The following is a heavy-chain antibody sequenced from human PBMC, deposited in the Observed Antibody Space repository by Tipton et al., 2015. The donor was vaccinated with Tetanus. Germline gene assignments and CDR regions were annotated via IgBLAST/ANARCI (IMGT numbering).Heavy chain of an antibody. D-gene: IGHD6-19*01. V-gene: IGHV3-30*04. CDR2: ISYDGSNK. CDR1: GFTFSSYA. Sequence: PRLSCAASGFTFSSYAMHWVRQAPGKGLEWVAVISYDGSNKYYADSVKGRFTISRDNSKNTLYLQMNSLRAEDTAVYYCARESGGWHYDYYYGMDVWGQGTTVTVSS. CDR3: ARESGGWHYDYYYGMDV. J-gene: IGHJ6*02.